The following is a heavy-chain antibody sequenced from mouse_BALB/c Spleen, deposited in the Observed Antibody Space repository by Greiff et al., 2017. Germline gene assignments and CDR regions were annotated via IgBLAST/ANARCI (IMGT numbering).Heavy chain of an antibody. J-gene: IGHJ3*01. D-gene: IGHD2-1*01. CDR2: ISYSGST. CDR3: ARPYGNYVGWFAY. Sequence: EVKLMESGPGLVKPSQSLSLTCTVTGYSITSDYAWNWIRQFPGNKLEWMGYISYSGSTSYNPSLKSRISITRDTSKNQFFLQLNSVTTEDTATYYCARPYGNYVGWFAYWGQGTLVTVSA. CDR1: GYSITSDYA. V-gene: IGHV3-2*02.